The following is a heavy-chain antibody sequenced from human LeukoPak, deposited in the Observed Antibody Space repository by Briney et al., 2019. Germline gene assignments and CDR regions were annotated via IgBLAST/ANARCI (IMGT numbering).Heavy chain of an antibody. V-gene: IGHV1-18*01. CDR3: ARHLPVGYYYDSSGYYFFDC. CDR2: ISAYNGNT. D-gene: IGHD3-22*01. Sequence: ASVKVSCKASGYTFTSYGISWVRQAPGQGLEWMGWISAYNGNTNYAQKLQGRVTMTTDTSTSTAYMELRSLRSDDTAVYYCARHLPVGYYYDSSGYYFFDCWGQGTLVTVSS. CDR1: GYTFTSYG. J-gene: IGHJ4*02.